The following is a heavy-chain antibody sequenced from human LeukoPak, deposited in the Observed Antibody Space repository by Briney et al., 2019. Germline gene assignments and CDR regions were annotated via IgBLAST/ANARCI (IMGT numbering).Heavy chain of an antibody. J-gene: IGHJ4*02. V-gene: IGHV3-23*01. Sequence: EAGGSLRLSCAASGFTFSSYAMSWVRQAPGKGLEWVSAISGSGGNTYYADSVKGRFTMSRDNSKNTLYLQMNSLRAEDTAVYYCARSDTSGYYHIPTDYWGQGTLVTVSS. CDR1: GFTFSSYA. CDR2: ISGSGGNT. CDR3: ARSDTSGYYHIPTDY. D-gene: IGHD3-22*01.